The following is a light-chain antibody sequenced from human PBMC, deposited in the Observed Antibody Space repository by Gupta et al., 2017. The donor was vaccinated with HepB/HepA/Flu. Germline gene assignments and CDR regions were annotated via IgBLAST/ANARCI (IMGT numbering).Light chain of an antibody. V-gene: IGLV3-21*04. CDR2: YNS. Sequence: SYVLTQPPSVSVAPGETARITCGGNNIGSESVHWYQRKPGQSPVLVIYYNSDRPSGIPERFSGSNSGSTATLTISRVAAGDEADYYCQFWDTNSNHVVFGGGSKLTVL. J-gene: IGLJ2*01. CDR3: QFWDTNSNHVV. CDR1: NIGSES.